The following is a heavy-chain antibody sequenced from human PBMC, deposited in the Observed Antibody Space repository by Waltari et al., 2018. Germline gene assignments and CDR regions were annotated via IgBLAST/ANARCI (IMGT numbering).Heavy chain of an antibody. D-gene: IGHD6-13*01. V-gene: IGHV1-2*02. CDR2: VNPKSGST. J-gene: IGHJ4*02. CDR1: GFNITADY. CDR3: AREGGGSTWFDY. Sequence: QVQLVPSGAGAQKPGASVTIPCKASGFNITADYLHWVRQAPGQGLEWMGWVNPKSGSTRFAQKFEGRVTMTSDTSIKTAYMELRTLRSDDTAVYYCAREGGGSTWFDYWGQGTLVTVSS.